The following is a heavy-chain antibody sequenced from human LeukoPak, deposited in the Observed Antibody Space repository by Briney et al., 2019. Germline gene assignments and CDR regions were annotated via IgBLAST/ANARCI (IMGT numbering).Heavy chain of an antibody. D-gene: IGHD3-10*01. CDR2: ISGSGDNT. Sequence: GRSLRLSCAASGFTFNQYVIHWARQAPGKGLEWVSAISGSGDNTFYAGSVRGRFTISRDNSKNTLYLQMDSLRAEDTAIYYCTKDFRGSGYFFDYWGQGTPVTVSS. V-gene: IGHV3-23*01. J-gene: IGHJ4*02. CDR1: GFTFNQYV. CDR3: TKDFRGSGYFFDY.